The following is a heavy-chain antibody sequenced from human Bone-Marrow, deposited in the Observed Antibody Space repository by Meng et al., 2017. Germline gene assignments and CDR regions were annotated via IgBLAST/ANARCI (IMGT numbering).Heavy chain of an antibody. J-gene: IGHJ4*02. Sequence: GESLKISCAASGFTFSSYAMSWVRQAPGKGLEWVAAISGSGGSTYYADSVKGRFTISRGNSKNTLYLQMNSLRAEDTAVYYCAKFLFVGVDTARVKGDYWGQGTLVTVSS. D-gene: IGHD5-18*01. V-gene: IGHV3-23*01. CDR1: GFTFSSYA. CDR3: AKFLFVGVDTARVKGDY. CDR2: ISGSGGST.